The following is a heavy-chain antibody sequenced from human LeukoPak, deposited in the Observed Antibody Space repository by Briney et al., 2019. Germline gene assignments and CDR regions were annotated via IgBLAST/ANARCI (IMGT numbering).Heavy chain of an antibody. D-gene: IGHD2-15*01. J-gene: IGHJ5*02. V-gene: IGHV4-38-2*02. CDR3: ARGHRERYCSGGSCYSGGSWFDP. CDR2: IYHSGST. Sequence: SETLSLTCTVSGYSISSGYYWGWIRQPPGKGLEWIGSIYHSGSTYYNPSLKSRVTISVDTSKNQFSLKLSSVTAADTAVYYCARGHRERYCSGGSCYSGGSWFDPWGQGTLVTVSS. CDR1: GYSISSGYY.